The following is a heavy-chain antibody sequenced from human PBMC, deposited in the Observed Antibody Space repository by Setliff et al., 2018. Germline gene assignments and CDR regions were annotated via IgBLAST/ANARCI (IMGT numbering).Heavy chain of an antibody. CDR1: GGSISSGNYF. V-gene: IGHV4-39*01. CDR3: ARTSYELCGYYGNRCNHHMDV. D-gene: IGHD3-3*01. CDR2: IHYSGET. J-gene: IGHJ4*02. Sequence: PSETLSLTCTVSGGSISSGNYFWDWIRQPPGKGLEWIGSIHYSGETFHNPSLKSRVSIFVDTSQNQFFLRLNSLTAADTAVYYCARTSYELCGYYGNRCNHHMDVWGQGTQVTVSS.